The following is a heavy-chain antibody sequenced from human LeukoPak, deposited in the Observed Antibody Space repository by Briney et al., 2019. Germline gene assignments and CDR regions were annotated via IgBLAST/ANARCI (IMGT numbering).Heavy chain of an antibody. CDR2: INQDGSEE. Sequence: GGSLRLSCAASGFTFSIYWMSWVRQAPGKGLEWVANINQDGSEEYYVDSVKGRFTVSRDNAKNSLYLPMNSLRAEDTAVYYCARDGRYISDYWGQGTLVIASS. D-gene: IGHD1-26*01. CDR3: ARDGRYISDY. J-gene: IGHJ4*02. CDR1: GFTFSIYW. V-gene: IGHV3-7*05.